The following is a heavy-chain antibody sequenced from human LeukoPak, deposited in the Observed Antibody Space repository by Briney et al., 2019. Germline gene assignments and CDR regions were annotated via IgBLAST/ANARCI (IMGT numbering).Heavy chain of an antibody. CDR3: ARGGWRREGIAAAGPGDYFDY. D-gene: IGHD6-13*01. V-gene: IGHV3-20*04. J-gene: IGHJ4*02. CDR2: INWNGGST. Sequence: GGSLRLSCAASGFTFDDYGMSWVRQAPGKGLEWVSGINWNGGSTGYADSVKGRFTISRDNSKNTLYLQMNSLRAVDTAIYYCARGGWRREGIAAAGPGDYFDYWGQGTLVTVSS. CDR1: GFTFDDYG.